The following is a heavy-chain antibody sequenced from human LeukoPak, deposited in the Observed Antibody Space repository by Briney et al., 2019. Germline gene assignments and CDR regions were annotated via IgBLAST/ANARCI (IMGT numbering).Heavy chain of an antibody. V-gene: IGHV4-34*01. Sequence: SETLSLTCAVYGGSFSGYYWSWIRQPPGKGLDWIGEINHSGSTNYNPSLKSRVTISVDTSKNQFSLKLSSVTAADTAVYYCARESSGYYLRFWFDPWGQGTLVTVSS. J-gene: IGHJ5*02. D-gene: IGHD3-22*01. CDR1: GGSFSGYY. CDR2: INHSGST. CDR3: ARESSGYYLRFWFDP.